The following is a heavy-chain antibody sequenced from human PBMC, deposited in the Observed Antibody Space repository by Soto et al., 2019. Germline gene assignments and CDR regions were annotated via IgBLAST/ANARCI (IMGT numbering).Heavy chain of an antibody. J-gene: IGHJ4*02. Sequence: QVQLVQSGAEVKKPGSSVKVSCKASGGTFSSYTISWVRQAPGQGLEWMGRIIPILGIANYAQKFQGRVTITADKTTSTAYMERSSLRAEDTAVYYCARGRSGIAAAGDYWGQGTLVTVSS. CDR1: GGTFSSYT. V-gene: IGHV1-69*02. CDR3: ARGRSGIAAAGDY. CDR2: IIPILGIA. D-gene: IGHD6-13*01.